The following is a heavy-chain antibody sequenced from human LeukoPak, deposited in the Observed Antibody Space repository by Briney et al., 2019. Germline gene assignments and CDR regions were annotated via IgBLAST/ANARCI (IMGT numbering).Heavy chain of an antibody. CDR2: INPNSGGT. D-gene: IGHD2-2*01. V-gene: IGHV1-2*02. CDR3: ARVEYCSSTSCSLLDY. Sequence: ASVKVSCKASGYTFTGYYMHWVRQAPGQGLEWMGWINPNSGGTNYAQKFQGRVTMTRDTSISTAYMELSRLRSDDTAVYYCARVEYCSSTSCSLLDYWGQGTLVTVSS. J-gene: IGHJ4*02. CDR1: GYTFTGYY.